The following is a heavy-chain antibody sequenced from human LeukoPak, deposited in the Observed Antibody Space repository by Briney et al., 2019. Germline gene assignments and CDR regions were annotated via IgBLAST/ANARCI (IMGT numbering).Heavy chain of an antibody. Sequence: GGSLRLSCAASGFTFSSYAVSWVRQASGKGLEWVSSISGGGGDIFYADSVKGRFSISRDNSKNRVFLQLNSLRAEDTATYYCARWFGEPPNFDYWGQGTLVTVSS. CDR2: ISGGGGDI. V-gene: IGHV3-23*01. J-gene: IGHJ4*02. CDR1: GFTFSSYA. D-gene: IGHD3-10*01. CDR3: ARWFGEPPNFDY.